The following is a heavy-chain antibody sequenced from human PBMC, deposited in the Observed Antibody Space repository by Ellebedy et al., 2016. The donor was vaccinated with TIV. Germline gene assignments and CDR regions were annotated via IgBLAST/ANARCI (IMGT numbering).Heavy chain of an antibody. CDR2: IKQDGSQK. Sequence: GESLKISXAASGFTFSNYWMSWVRQAPGKGLEWVANIKQDGSQKYYVDSVKGRFTISRDNAKNSLYLQMNSLRVEDTAVYYCARVSRISGTTWDYWGQGTLVTVSS. J-gene: IGHJ4*02. CDR1: GFTFSNYW. D-gene: IGHD1-20*01. CDR3: ARVSRISGTTWDY. V-gene: IGHV3-7*01.